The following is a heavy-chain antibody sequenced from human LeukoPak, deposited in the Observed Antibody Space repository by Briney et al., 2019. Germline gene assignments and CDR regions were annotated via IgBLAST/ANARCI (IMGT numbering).Heavy chain of an antibody. CDR2: INPHSGNT. J-gene: IGHJ6*03. D-gene: IGHD6-6*01. CDR3: AREGAGSFYYYYMDV. V-gene: IGHV1-2*02. Sequence: ASVKVSCKASGYIFSAYYMHWVRQAPGRGLEWMGWINPHSGNTNYAQKFQGRVTMTRNTSISTAYMELSSLRSEDTAVYYCAREGAGSFYYYYMDVWGKGTTVTVSS. CDR1: GYIFSAYY.